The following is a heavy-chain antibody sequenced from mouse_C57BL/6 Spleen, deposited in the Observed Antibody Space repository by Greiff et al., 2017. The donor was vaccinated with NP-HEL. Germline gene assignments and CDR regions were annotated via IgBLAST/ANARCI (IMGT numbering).Heavy chain of an antibody. CDR1: GYTFTSYW. CDR3: TKGGYYGSSLWYFDV. Sequence: EVQLQQSGTVLARPGASVKMSCKTSGYTFTSYWMHWVKQRPGQGLEWIGAIYPGNSDTSYNQKFKGKAKLTAVTSASTAYMELSSLTNEDSAVYYGTKGGYYGSSLWYFDVWGTGTTVTVSS. V-gene: IGHV1-5*01. CDR2: IYPGNSDT. D-gene: IGHD1-1*01. J-gene: IGHJ1*03.